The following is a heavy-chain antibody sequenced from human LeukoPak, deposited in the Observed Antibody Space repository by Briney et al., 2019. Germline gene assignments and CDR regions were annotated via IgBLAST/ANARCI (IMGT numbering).Heavy chain of an antibody. CDR3: AKDPVGALVGATPSRESDAFDI. CDR2: ISGSGGST. CDR1: GFTFSSYA. Sequence: GGSLRLSCAASGFTFSSYAMSWVRQAPGKGLEWVSAISGSGGSTYYADSVKGRFTISRDNSKNTLYLQMNSLRAEDTAVYYCAKDPVGALVGATPSRESDAFDIWGQGTMVTVSS. V-gene: IGHV3-23*01. D-gene: IGHD1-26*01. J-gene: IGHJ3*02.